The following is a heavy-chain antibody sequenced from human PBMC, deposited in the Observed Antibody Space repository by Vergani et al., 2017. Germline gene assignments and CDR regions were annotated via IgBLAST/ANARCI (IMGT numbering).Heavy chain of an antibody. CDR1: GGSISSYY. Sequence: QVQLQESGPGLVKPSETLSLTCTVSGGSISSYYWSWIRQPPGKGLEWFGYIYYSGSTNYDPSLKIRVTISVDTSKNQFTLKLSSVTAADTAVYCCASGRVMGATVPYYYYGMDVWGQGTTVTVSS. CDR3: ASGRVMGATVPYYYYGMDV. J-gene: IGHJ6*02. V-gene: IGHV4-59*01. D-gene: IGHD1-26*01. CDR2: IYYSGST.